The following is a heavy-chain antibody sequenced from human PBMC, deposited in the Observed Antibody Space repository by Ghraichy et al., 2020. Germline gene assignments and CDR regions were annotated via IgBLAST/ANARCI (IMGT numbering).Heavy chain of an antibody. CDR2: ISGSGGST. Sequence: GESLRLSCAASGFTFSSYAMSWVRQAPGKGLEWVSAISGSGGSTYYADSVKGRFTISRDNSKNTLYLQMNSLRAEDTAVYYCAKDNPQWPVPYYGMDVWGQGTTVTVSS. V-gene: IGHV3-23*01. CDR1: GFTFSSYA. CDR3: AKDNPQWPVPYYGMDV. D-gene: IGHD6-19*01. J-gene: IGHJ6*02.